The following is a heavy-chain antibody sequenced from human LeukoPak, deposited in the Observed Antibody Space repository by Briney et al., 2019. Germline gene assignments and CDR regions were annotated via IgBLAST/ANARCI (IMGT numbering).Heavy chain of an antibody. CDR1: GYTFTTYD. V-gene: IGHV1-8*01. J-gene: IGHJ4*02. CDR2: MSPDSGKT. D-gene: IGHD1-26*01. Sequence: ASVNVSCKASGYTFTTYDINCVREVTGQGLEWMGWMSPDSGKTGYAQKFQGRVTMTRDTSISTAYMELSSLTSEDTAVYYCANGPPSGSIDNWGQGTRVTVSS. CDR3: ANGPPSGSIDN.